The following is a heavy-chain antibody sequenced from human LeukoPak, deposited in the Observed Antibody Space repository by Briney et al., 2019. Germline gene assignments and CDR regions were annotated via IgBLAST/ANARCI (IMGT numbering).Heavy chain of an antibody. J-gene: IGHJ4*02. CDR3: ARHYYDSSGYSGDY. CDR1: GGSISSYY. V-gene: IGHV4-59*08. Sequence: SETLSLTCTVSGGSISSYYWSWIRQPPGKGLEWIGYIYYSGSTNYNPSLKSRVTTSVDTSKNQFSLKLSSVTAADTAVYYCARHYYDSSGYSGDYWGQGTLVTVSS. CDR2: IYYSGST. D-gene: IGHD3-22*01.